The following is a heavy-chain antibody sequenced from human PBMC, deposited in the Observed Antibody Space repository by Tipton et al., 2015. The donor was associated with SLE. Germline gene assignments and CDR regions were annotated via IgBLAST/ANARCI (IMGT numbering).Heavy chain of an antibody. V-gene: IGHV3-53*05. CDR3: ARGHCTGGVCSDAFDI. CDR2: IYSGGST. J-gene: IGHJ3*02. Sequence: GSLRLSCAASGFTVSSNYMSWVRQAPGKGLEWVSVIYSGGSTYYADSVKGRFTISRDNSKNTLYLQMNSLRAEDTAVYYCARGHCTGGVCSDAFDIWGQGTMVTVSS. CDR1: GFTVSSNY. D-gene: IGHD2-8*02.